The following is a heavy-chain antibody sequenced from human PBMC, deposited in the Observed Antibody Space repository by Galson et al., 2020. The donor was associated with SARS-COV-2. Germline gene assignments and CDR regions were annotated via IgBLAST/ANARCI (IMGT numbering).Heavy chain of an antibody. CDR1: GYSISSGFY. CDR2: VHHSGST. J-gene: IGHJ4*02. CDR3: ARSRVTAGYFDY. V-gene: IGHV4-38-2*02. D-gene: IGHD2-21*02. Sequence: SETLSLICTVSGYSISSGFYWGWIRQPPGKGLEWIVNVHHSGSTYYNPSLKSRLTRSVDTSKNQFSLKLSSVTAADTAIYYCARSRVTAGYFDYWGQGTLVTVSS.